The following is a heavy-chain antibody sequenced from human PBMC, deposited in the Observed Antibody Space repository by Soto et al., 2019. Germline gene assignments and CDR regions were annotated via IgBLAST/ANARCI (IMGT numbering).Heavy chain of an antibody. J-gene: IGHJ6*03. CDR2: IYYSGST. D-gene: IGHD1-7*01. CDR3: ARVYGRYPNYTHV. V-gene: IGHV4-59*01. Sequence: SQTLSLTCTGSGGSISSYYWSWIRQPPGKGLEWIGYIYYSGSTNYNPSLESRVTISVDTSKNQFSLKLSSVTAADTALYYFARVYGRYPNYTHVWGKGTIGTGSS. CDR1: GGSISSYY.